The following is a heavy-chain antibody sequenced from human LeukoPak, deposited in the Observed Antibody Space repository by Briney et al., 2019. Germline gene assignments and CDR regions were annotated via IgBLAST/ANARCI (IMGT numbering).Heavy chain of an antibody. CDR2: ISAYNGNT. CDR1: GYTFTTYA. D-gene: IGHD5-12*01. Sequence: ASVKVSCKASGYTFTTYAISWVRQAPGQGLEWMGWISAYNGNTNCAQKLQGRVTMTTDTSTSTAYMELRSLRSDDTAVYYCARVLSGYWFDPWGQGTLVTVSS. V-gene: IGHV1-18*01. J-gene: IGHJ5*02. CDR3: ARVLSGYWFDP.